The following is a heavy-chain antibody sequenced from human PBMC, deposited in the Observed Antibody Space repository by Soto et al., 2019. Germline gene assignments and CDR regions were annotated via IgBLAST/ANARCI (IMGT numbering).Heavy chain of an antibody. CDR1: GFSFSGSD. CDR2: IKTKAENYAT. V-gene: IGHV3-73*01. D-gene: IGHD2-21*02. J-gene: IGHJ4*02. Sequence: EVQLVESGGGLVQPGGSLKLSCAASGFSFSGSDMHWVRQASGEGLEWVGRIKTKAENYATALAASVKGRFSISRDDSKKTAYLEMNSLKTEDTAVDYCTRRACRGGDCYSYFDYWGQGALVTVSS. CDR3: TRRACRGGDCYSYFDY.